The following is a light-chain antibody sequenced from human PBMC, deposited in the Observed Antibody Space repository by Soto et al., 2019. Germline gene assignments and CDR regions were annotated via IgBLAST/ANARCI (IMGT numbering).Light chain of an antibody. J-gene: IGKJ1*01. CDR1: QSISSY. V-gene: IGKV1-39*01. CDR3: QQSYSAPRT. CDR2: AAS. Sequence: DIQMTQSPSSLSASVRDRVTITCRASQSISSYLNWYQQKPGKSPKLLIYAASSLQSGVPSRFSGSGSGTDFTLTISSLQPEDFALYYCQQSYSAPRTFGQGTKVEIE.